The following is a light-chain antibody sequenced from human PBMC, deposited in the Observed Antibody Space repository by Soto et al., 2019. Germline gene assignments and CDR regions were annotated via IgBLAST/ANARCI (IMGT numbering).Light chain of an antibody. CDR1: QSVSSY. Sequence: EIVLTQSPATLSLSPGERATLSCRASQSVSSYLAWYPQKPGQAPRLLIYDASNRATGIPARFSGSGSGTDFTLTISSLEPEDFAVYYCQHRSNWPPYTCGQGTKLEIK. CDR3: QHRSNWPPYT. CDR2: DAS. J-gene: IGKJ2*01. V-gene: IGKV3-11*01.